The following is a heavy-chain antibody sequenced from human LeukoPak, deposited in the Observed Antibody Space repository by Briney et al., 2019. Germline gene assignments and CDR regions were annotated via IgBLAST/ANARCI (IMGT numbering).Heavy chain of an antibody. D-gene: IGHD6-19*01. V-gene: IGHV4-59*01. Sequence: SETLSLTCTVSGGSISSYYWSWIRQPPGKGLEWIGYIYYSGSTNYNPSLKSRVTISVDTSKNQFSLKLSSVTAADTAVYYCAAEGSYSSGSGYWGQGTLVTVSS. J-gene: IGHJ4*02. CDR1: GGSISSYY. CDR2: IYYSGST. CDR3: AAEGSYSSGSGY.